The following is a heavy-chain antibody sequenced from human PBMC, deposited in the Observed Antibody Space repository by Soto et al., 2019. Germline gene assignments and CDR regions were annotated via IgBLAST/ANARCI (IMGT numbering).Heavy chain of an antibody. D-gene: IGHD1-26*01. CDR1: GFTFANAL. CDR3: LRWWES. V-gene: IGHV3-15*01. Sequence: EVKLVESGGDLVKPGGSLRLSCAASGFTFANALMTWVRQAPGKGLEWVGRIKSNADGGSTDYADPVTGRFTISRDDSKNMLYLQMNSLKREYTAVYYCLRWWESWGQGTLFTVSS. CDR2: IKSNADGGST. J-gene: IGHJ4*02.